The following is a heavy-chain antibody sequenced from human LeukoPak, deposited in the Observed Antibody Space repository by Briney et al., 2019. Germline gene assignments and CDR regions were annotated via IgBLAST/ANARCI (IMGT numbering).Heavy chain of an antibody. Sequence: VGSLRLSCAASGFTFSGHNMNWVRQAPGKGLEWISFVSISSGTIYYADSVNGRFRISRDNAKSSLDLEMNSLRAEDTAVYYCARAMSTFGGVRNYFDSWGQGTLVTVSS. CDR3: ARAMSTFGGVRNYFDS. D-gene: IGHD3-16*01. V-gene: IGHV3-48*04. CDR2: VSISSGTI. J-gene: IGHJ4*02. CDR1: GFTFSGHN.